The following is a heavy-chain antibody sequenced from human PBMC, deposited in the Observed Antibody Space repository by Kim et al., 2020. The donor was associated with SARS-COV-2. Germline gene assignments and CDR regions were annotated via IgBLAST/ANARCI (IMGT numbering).Heavy chain of an antibody. CDR2: ISYDGSNK. D-gene: IGHD3-16*02. V-gene: IGHV3-30*18. CDR3: AKDMASRSSYRGRNNID. J-gene: IGHJ4*01. Sequence: GGSLRLSCAASGFTFSSYGMNWVRQAPGKGLEWVAVISYDGSNKYYADSVKGRFTISRDNSKNTLYLQMNSLRAEDTAVYYCAKDMASRSSYRGRNNID. CDR1: GFTFSSYG.